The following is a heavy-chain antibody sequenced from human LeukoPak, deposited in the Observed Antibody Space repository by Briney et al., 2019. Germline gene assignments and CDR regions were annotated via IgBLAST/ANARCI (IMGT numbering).Heavy chain of an antibody. Sequence: GGSLRLSCAASGFTFSSYGMHWVRQAPGKGLEWVAVIWYDGSNKYYADSAKGRFTISRDNSKNTLYLQMNSLRAEDTAVYYCARGSLWRQQLVPNNWFDPWGQGTLVTVSS. D-gene: IGHD6-13*01. V-gene: IGHV3-33*01. CDR1: GFTFSSYG. CDR2: IWYDGSNK. CDR3: ARGSLWRQQLVPNNWFDP. J-gene: IGHJ5*02.